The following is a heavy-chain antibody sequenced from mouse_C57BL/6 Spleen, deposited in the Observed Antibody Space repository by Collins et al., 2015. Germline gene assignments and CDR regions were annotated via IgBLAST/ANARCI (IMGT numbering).Heavy chain of an antibody. D-gene: IGHD1-2*01. CDR2: IYPGSGST. J-gene: IGHJ2*01. Sequence: LQQPGSELVRPGASVKLSCKASGYTFTSYWMHWVKQRPGQGLEWIGNIYPGSGSTNYDEKFKSKATLTVDTSSSTAYMQLSSLTSEDSAVYYCTKAGYYGYYFDYWGQGTTLTVSS. CDR1: GYTFTSYW. V-gene: IGHV1S22*01. CDR3: TKAGYYGYYFDY.